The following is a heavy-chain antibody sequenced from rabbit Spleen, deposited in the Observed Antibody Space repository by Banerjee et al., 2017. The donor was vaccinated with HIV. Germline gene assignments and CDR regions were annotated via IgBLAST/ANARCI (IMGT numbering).Heavy chain of an antibody. V-gene: IGHV1S45*01. CDR3: ARDGYSRGWGIVLYYFNL. D-gene: IGHD4-1*01. CDR2: IYAGSSGST. Sequence: QEQLEESGGDLVKPEGSLTLTCTASGFSFSSSYWICWVRQAPGKGLEWIACIYAGSSGSTYYASWAKGRFTISKTSSTTVTLQMTSLTAADTAAYFCARDGYSRGWGIVLYYFNLWGPGTLVT. J-gene: IGHJ4*01. CDR1: GFSFSSSYW.